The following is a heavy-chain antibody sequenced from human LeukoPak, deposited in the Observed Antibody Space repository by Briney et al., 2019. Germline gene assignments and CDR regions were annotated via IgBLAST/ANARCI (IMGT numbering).Heavy chain of an antibody. CDR3: AKDENRGHGGNFGDAFDI. CDR2: VYGGGNT. Sequence: PGGSLRLSCAASGFTVANDRMSWVRQAPGKGLEWVSTVYGGGNTAYADSVKGRFTISRDTSKNTLLLQMNSLRAEDTAVYYCAKDENRGHGGNFGDAFDIWGQGTMVTVSS. J-gene: IGHJ3*02. D-gene: IGHD4-23*01. V-gene: IGHV3-53*01. CDR1: GFTVANDR.